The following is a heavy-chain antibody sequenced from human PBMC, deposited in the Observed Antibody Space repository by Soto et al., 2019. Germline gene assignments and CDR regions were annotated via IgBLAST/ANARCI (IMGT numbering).Heavy chain of an antibody. J-gene: IGHJ3*02. CDR1: GFTFSDYY. D-gene: IGHD3-22*01. CDR2: ISSSGSTI. V-gene: IGHV3-11*01. CDR3: ARACRPRDSSGYPSYDAFDI. Sequence: GGSLRLSCAASGFTFSDYYMSWIRQAPGKGLEWVSYISSSGSTIYYADSVKGRFTVSRDNAKNSLYLQMNSLRAEDTAVYYCARACRPRDSSGYPSYDAFDIWGQGTMVTVSS.